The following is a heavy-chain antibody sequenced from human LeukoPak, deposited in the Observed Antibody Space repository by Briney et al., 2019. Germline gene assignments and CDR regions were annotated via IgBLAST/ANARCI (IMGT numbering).Heavy chain of an antibody. Sequence: ASVKVSCKASGYTFTAYSMHWVRQAPGQRLEWMGWINPNSGGTNYAQKFQGRVTMTRDTSITTAYMELSRLRSDDTAVYYCARGGLSSFGDSPDYWGQGTLITVSS. CDR1: GYTFTAYS. J-gene: IGHJ4*02. V-gene: IGHV1-2*02. D-gene: IGHD4-17*01. CDR3: ARGGLSSFGDSPDY. CDR2: INPNSGGT.